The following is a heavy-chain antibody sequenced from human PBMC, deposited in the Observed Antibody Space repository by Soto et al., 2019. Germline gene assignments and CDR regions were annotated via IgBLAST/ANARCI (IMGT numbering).Heavy chain of an antibody. CDR2: ISSSGDSI. V-gene: IGHV3-11*01. Sequence: PGGSLRLSCAASGFTFSDYYMTRIRQAPGKGLEWVSYISSSGDSIYYADSVRGRFTVSRDNAKNSLFLQMNSLRAEDTAVYYCARRAAAGRSFDYWGLGTLVTVSS. D-gene: IGHD6-13*01. J-gene: IGHJ4*02. CDR1: GFTFSDYY. CDR3: ARRAAAGRSFDY.